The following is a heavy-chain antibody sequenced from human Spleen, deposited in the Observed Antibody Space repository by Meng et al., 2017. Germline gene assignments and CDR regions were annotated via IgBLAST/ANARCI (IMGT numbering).Heavy chain of an antibody. Sequence: QVQLQESGPGLGKPSGTLSLTCTVSGGSISSYYRSWIRQPPGKGPEWIGYMYYSGSTNYNPSLKSQVTMSTDTSKNQFSLRLSSVTAADTAVYYCARAPMTTVPFFDYWGQGILVTVSS. CDR3: ARAPMTTVPFFDY. CDR2: MYYSGST. CDR1: GGSISSYY. J-gene: IGHJ4*02. D-gene: IGHD4-11*01. V-gene: IGHV4-59*01.